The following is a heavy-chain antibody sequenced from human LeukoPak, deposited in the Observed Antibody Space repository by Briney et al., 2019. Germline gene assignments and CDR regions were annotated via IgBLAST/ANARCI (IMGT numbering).Heavy chain of an antibody. D-gene: IGHD3-10*01. CDR3: AKPYYYGSRSYMDY. CDR2: ISSGTSGST. V-gene: IGHV3-23*01. CDR1: GFAFSSYA. J-gene: IGHJ4*02. Sequence: GGSLRLSCAASGFAFSSYAMSWVRQAPGKGLEWVSTISSGTSGSTYYADSVKGRFTVSRDNSKNMLYLQMNSLRAEDTAVYYCAKPYYYGSRSYMDYWGQGTLVTVSS.